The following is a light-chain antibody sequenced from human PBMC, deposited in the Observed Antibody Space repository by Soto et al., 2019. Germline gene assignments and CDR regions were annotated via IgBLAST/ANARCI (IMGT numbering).Light chain of an antibody. V-gene: IGKV4-1*01. CDR3: QQYYSTPPWT. J-gene: IGKJ1*01. CDR2: WAS. CDR1: QSVLYSSNNKNY. Sequence: DIVMTQSPDSLAVSLGESATINCKSSQSVLYSSNNKNYLAWYQQKPGQPPKLLIYWASTRESGVPDRFSGSGSGTDFTLTISSLQAEDVAVYYCQQYYSTPPWTFXQGTKVDIK.